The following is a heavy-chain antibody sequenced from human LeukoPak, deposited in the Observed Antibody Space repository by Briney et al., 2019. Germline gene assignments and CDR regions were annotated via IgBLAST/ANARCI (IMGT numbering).Heavy chain of an antibody. CDR3: AIYYSNYVGYYYGMDV. CDR2: IYYSGST. J-gene: IGHJ6*02. D-gene: IGHD4-4*01. V-gene: IGHV4-39*01. Sequence: SGTLSLTCTVSGGSISSSSYYWGWIRQPPGKGLEWIGSIYYSGSTYYNPSLKSRVTISVGTSKNQFSLKLSSVTAADTAVYYCAIYYSNYVGYYYGMDVWGQGTTVTVSS. CDR1: GGSISSSSYY.